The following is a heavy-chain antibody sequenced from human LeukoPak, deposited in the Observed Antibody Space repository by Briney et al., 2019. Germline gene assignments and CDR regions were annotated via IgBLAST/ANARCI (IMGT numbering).Heavy chain of an antibody. CDR1: GDSINSYY. CDR3: ARGAGSTPGGYGYYYYGMDV. CDR2: IYYSGST. V-gene: IGHV4-59*01. Sequence: SETLSLTCTVSGDSINSYYWSWIRQPPGKGLEWIGYIYYSGSTNYNPSLKSRVTISVDTSKNQFSLKLSSVTAADTAVYYCARGAGSTPGGYGYYYYGMDVWGQGTTVTVSS. D-gene: IGHD5-12*01. J-gene: IGHJ6*02.